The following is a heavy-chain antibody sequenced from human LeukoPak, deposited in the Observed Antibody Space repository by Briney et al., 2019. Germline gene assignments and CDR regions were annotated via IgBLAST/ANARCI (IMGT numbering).Heavy chain of an antibody. J-gene: IGHJ4*02. CDR3: ARDKGDYDTSGSLFVF. CDR1: GFTFSSYW. D-gene: IGHD3-22*01. CDR2: IKQDGSEK. V-gene: IGHV3-7*03. Sequence: GGSLRLSCAASGFTFSSYWMSWVRQAPGKGLEWVANIKQDGSEKYYVDSVKGRFTISRDNAENLLYLQMNSLRAEDTAVYYCARDKGDYDTSGSLFVFGGQGTLVTVSS.